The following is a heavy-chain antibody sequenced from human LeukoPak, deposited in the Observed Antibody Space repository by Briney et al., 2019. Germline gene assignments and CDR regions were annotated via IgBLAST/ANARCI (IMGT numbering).Heavy chain of an antibody. CDR3: AKDSGYDNYYYYYGMDV. Sequence: GGSLRLSCAASGFAFSTLTMNWVRQAPGKGLELVSSISSASTYIYYADSVKGRFTISRDNSKNTLYLQMNSLRAEDTAVYYCAKDSGYDNYYYYYGMDVWGQGTTVTVSS. J-gene: IGHJ6*02. CDR1: GFAFSTLT. D-gene: IGHD5-12*01. V-gene: IGHV3-21*01. CDR2: ISSASTYI.